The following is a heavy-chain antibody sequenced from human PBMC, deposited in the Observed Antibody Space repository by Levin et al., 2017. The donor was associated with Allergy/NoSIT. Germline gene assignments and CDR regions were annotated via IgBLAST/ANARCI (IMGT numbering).Heavy chain of an antibody. Sequence: GGSLRLSCTASGITFSNAWMSWARQAPGKGLEWVGRIKSKTDGGTADYASPVKGRFTISRDDSKTTLYLQMNSLKTEDTAVYYCTTYISSWYYFDNWGQGTLVTVSS. CDR3: TTYISSWYYFDN. CDR1: GITFSNAW. V-gene: IGHV3-15*01. CDR2: IKSKTDGGTA. J-gene: IGHJ4*02. D-gene: IGHD6-13*01.